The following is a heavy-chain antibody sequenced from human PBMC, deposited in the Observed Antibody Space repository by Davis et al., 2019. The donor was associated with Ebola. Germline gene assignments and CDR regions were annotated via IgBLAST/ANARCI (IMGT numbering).Heavy chain of an antibody. CDR3: ARDRFGELLFVLDY. CDR1: GFNFSSYG. CDR2: IWYDGSIK. V-gene: IGHV3-33*01. J-gene: IGHJ4*02. D-gene: IGHD3-10*01. Sequence: GGSLRLSCIASGFNFSSYGMHWVRQAPGKGLEWVAVIWYDGSIKYYADFVKGRFTISRDNSRNTLYLEMNSLRGEDTAVYYCARDRFGELLFVLDYWGQGTLVTVSS.